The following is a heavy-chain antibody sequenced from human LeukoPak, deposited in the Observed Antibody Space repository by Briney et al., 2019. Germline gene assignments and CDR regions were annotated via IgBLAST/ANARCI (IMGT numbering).Heavy chain of an antibody. V-gene: IGHV1-8*01. CDR1: GYTFTSYD. Sequence: ASVKVSCKASGYTFTSYDINWVRQATGQGLEWMGWMNPNSGNTGYAQKFQGRVTITRGTSASTAYMELSSLRSEDTAVYYCARDLDVVVPAASGFDYWGQGTLVTVSS. J-gene: IGHJ4*02. D-gene: IGHD2-2*01. CDR2: MNPNSGNT. CDR3: ARDLDVVVPAASGFDY.